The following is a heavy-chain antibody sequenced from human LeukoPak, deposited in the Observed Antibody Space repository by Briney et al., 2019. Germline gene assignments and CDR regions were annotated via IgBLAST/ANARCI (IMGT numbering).Heavy chain of an antibody. J-gene: IGHJ2*01. Sequence: PGGSLRLSCAASGFTFDDYGMSWVRQAPGKGLEWVSAINWIGGITNYVDSVKGRFTISRDNAKNSLYLQMSSLRAEDTALYYCAGHRRAGHWYFDLWGRGTRVTVSS. V-gene: IGHV3-20*04. D-gene: IGHD3-16*02. CDR3: AGHRRAGHWYFDL. CDR2: INWIGGIT. CDR1: GFTFDDYG.